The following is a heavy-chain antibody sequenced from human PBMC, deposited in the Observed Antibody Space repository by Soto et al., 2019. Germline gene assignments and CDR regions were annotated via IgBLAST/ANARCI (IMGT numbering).Heavy chain of an antibody. J-gene: IGHJ4*02. CDR2: IWYDGSNK. CDR3: ARGDGDYAYFFDY. Sequence: QVQLVESGGGVVQPGRSLRLSCAASGFTFSSYGMHWVRQAPGKGLEWVAVIWYDGSNKYYADSVKGRFTISRDNSKNTLYLQMNSLRAEDTAVYYCARGDGDYAYFFDYWGQGTLVTVSS. CDR1: GFTFSSYG. D-gene: IGHD4-17*01. V-gene: IGHV3-33*01.